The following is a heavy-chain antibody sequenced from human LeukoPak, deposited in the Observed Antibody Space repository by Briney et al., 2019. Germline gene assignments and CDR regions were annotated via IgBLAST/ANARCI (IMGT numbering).Heavy chain of an antibody. Sequence: GGSLRLSCAASGFTFDDYGMSWVRQAPGKGLEWVSAISGSGGSTYYADSVKGRFTISRDNSKNTLYLQMNSLRAEDTAVYYCAKDLGYCSSTSCYSPFDYWGQGTLVTVSS. J-gene: IGHJ4*02. D-gene: IGHD2-2*01. CDR2: ISGSGGST. V-gene: IGHV3-23*01. CDR1: GFTFDDYG. CDR3: AKDLGYCSSTSCYSPFDY.